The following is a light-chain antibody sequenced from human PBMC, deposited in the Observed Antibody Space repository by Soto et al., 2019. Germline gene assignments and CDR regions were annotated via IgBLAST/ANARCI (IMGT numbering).Light chain of an antibody. J-gene: IGKJ3*01. CDR3: QQYYNTPFT. CDR2: WAS. CDR1: QSVLYSSNNKNY. Sequence: DIVMTQSPDSLAVSLGERATINCKSSQSVLYSSNNKNYLAWYQQKPGQPPKLLIYWASTRESGVPDRFSGSGSGTDFTLTISSLQAEDVAVYYCQQYYNTPFTFGPGTKGNV. V-gene: IGKV4-1*01.